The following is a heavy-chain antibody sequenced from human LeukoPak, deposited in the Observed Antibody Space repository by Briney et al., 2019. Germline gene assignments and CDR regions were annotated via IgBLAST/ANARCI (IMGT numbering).Heavy chain of an antibody. D-gene: IGHD4-23*01. J-gene: IGHJ4*02. CDR3: ARDRGGNSGGGNYFDY. CDR1: GGTFSSYA. V-gene: IGHV1-69*04. Sequence: SVKVSCKASGGTFSSYAISWVRQAPGQGLEWMGRIIPILGIANYAQKFQGRVTITADKSTSTAYMELSSLRSEDTAVYYCARDRGGNSGGGNYFDYWGQGTLVTVSS. CDR2: IIPILGIA.